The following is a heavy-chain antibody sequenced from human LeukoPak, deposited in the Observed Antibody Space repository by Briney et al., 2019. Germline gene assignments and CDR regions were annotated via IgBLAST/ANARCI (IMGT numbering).Heavy chain of an antibody. D-gene: IGHD3-16*01. J-gene: IGHJ5*02. CDR3: VRGGSDYEYSGAS. CDR2: ISNDGRST. Sequence: GGSLRLSCAASGFTFSSYWMHWIRQAPGKGLVCVSRISNDGRSTIYADSVKGRFTISRDNGKNTVFLQMNSLRVEGTAVYYCVRGGSDYEYSGASWGQGTLVTVSS. V-gene: IGHV3-74*01. CDR1: GFTFSSYW.